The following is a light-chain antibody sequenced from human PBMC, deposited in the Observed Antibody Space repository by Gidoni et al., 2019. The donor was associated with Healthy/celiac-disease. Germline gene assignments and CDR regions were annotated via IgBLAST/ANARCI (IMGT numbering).Light chain of an antibody. J-gene: IGKJ1*01. Sequence: DIVMTQSPAFLAVSLGERATINCKSSQSVLYSSNNKNYLAWYQQKPGQPPKLLIYWASTRESGVPDRCSGSGSGTDFTLTISSLQAEDVAVYYCQQYYSTLWTFGQGTKVEIK. CDR2: WAS. V-gene: IGKV4-1*01. CDR3: QQYYSTLWT. CDR1: QSVLYSSNNKNY.